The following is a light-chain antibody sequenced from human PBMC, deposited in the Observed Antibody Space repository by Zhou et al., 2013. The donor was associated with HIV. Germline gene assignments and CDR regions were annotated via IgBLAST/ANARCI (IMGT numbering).Light chain of an antibody. CDR3: QQRRNWPPYT. CDR2: DAS. CDR1: QSVSSK. Sequence: EIVMTQSPATLSVSPGERATLSCRASQSVSSKLAWYQQKPGQAPRLLIYDASTRATGISVRFSGSGSGTEFTLTISSLEPEDFAVYYCQQRRNWPPYTFGQGTKLEIK. J-gene: IGKJ2*01. V-gene: IGKV3-15*01.